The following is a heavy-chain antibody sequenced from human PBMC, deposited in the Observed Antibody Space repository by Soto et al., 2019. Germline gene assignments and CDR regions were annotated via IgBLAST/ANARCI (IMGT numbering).Heavy chain of an antibody. V-gene: IGHV3-48*02. D-gene: IGHD1-1*01. CDR1: GFTFSTYA. Sequence: GWSLRLSWAASGFTFSTYAVNWLRQAPGKGLEWLSYIISSSATIYYADSVKGRFTISRDNGKNSLFLQMDSLRYEETAVYYCARGARLNSRQFSFHXWGRVTLVTVSX. CDR2: IISSSATI. CDR3: ARGARLNSRQFSFHX. J-gene: IGHJ4*02.